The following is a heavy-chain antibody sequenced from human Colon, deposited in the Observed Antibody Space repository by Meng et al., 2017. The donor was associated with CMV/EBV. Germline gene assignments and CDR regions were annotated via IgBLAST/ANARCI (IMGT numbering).Heavy chain of an antibody. CDR1: GFTFSSYA. Sequence: GGSLRLSCAASGFTFSSYAMSWVRQAPGKGLEWVSSISSSSSYIYYADSVKGRFTISRDNAKNSLYLQMNSLRAEDTAVYYCARGRIGSYSSNDYWGQGTLVTVSS. J-gene: IGHJ4*02. CDR3: ARGRIGSYSSNDY. V-gene: IGHV3-21*01. D-gene: IGHD1-26*01. CDR2: ISSSSSYI.